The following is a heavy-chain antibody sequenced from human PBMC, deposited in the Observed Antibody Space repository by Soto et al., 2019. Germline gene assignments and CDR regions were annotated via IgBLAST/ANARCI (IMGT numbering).Heavy chain of an antibody. J-gene: IGHJ5*02. CDR3: VRMASSGTLNWFDP. CDR1: ESTFINYY. D-gene: IGHD1-1*01. V-gene: IGHV1-8*01. CDR2: MNPNSGNT. Sequence: ASVEVSCKASESTFINYYISWVLEATGQGLEWMGWMNPNSGNTGYALKFQGRVSMTRNTSIYTVYLELSSLASDDTAVYYCVRMASSGTLNWFDPWGQGTLVTVSS.